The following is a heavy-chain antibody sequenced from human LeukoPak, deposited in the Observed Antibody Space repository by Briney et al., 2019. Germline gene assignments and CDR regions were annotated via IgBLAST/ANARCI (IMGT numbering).Heavy chain of an antibody. CDR3: ARAPVDYGDLKRAFDI. V-gene: IGHV4-31*03. Sequence: PSQTLSLTCTVSGGSISSGGYCWSWIRQHPGKGLEWIGYIYYSGSTYYNPSLKSRVTISVDTSKNQFSLKLSSVTAADTAVYYCARAPVDYGDLKRAFDIWGQGTMVTVSS. D-gene: IGHD4-17*01. CDR1: GGSISSGGYC. J-gene: IGHJ3*02. CDR2: IYYSGST.